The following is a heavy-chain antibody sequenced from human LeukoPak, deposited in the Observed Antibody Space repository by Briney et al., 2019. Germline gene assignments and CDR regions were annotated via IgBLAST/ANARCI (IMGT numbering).Heavy chain of an antibody. V-gene: IGHV1-69*05. D-gene: IGHD5-24*01. Sequence: SVKVSCKACGGTFSSYAISWVRQAPGQGLEWMGRIIPIFGTANYAQKFQGRVTITTDESTSTAYMELSSLRSEDTAVYYCARDRGVEMATIPGDYWGQGTLVTVSS. CDR2: IIPIFGTA. CDR3: ARDRGVEMATIPGDY. J-gene: IGHJ4*02. CDR1: GGTFSSYA.